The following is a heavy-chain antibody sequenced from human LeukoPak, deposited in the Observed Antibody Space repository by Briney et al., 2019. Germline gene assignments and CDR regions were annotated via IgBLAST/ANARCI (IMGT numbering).Heavy chain of an antibody. J-gene: IGHJ4*02. CDR2: ISAYNGNT. CDR1: GYTFTGYY. D-gene: IGHD5-18*01. CDR3: ARRDPVGDTAKD. Sequence: ASVKVSCKASGYTFTGYYMHWVRQAPGQGLEWMGWISAYNGNTNHAQKLQGRVTMTTDTSTSTAYMELRSLRSDDTAVYYCARRDPVGDTAKDWGQGTLVTVSS. V-gene: IGHV1-18*04.